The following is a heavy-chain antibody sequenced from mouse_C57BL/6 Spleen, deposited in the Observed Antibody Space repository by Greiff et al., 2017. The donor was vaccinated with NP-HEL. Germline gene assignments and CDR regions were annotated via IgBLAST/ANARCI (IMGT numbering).Heavy chain of an antibody. CDR1: GFTFSSYA. J-gene: IGHJ3*01. V-gene: IGHV5-4*01. D-gene: IGHD3-1*01. CDR3: ARDIGGARAY. Sequence: EVMLVESGGGLVKPGGSLKLSCAASGFTFSSYAMSWVRQTPEKRLEWVATISDGGSYTYYPDNVKGRFTISRDNAKNNLYLQMSHLKSEDTAMYYCARDIGGARAYWGQGTLVTVSA. CDR2: ISDGGSYT.